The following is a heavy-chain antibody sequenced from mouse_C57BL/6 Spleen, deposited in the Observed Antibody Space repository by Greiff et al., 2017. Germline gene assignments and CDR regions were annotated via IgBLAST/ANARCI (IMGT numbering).Heavy chain of an antibody. CDR3: ARFGYDGDYYAMDY. CDR1: GYTFTDYN. J-gene: IGHJ4*01. Sequence: EVQRVESGPELVKPGASVKMSCKASGYTFTDYNMHWVKQSHGKSLEWIGYINPNNGGTSYNQKFKGKATLTVNKSSSTAYMELRSLTSEDSAVYYCARFGYDGDYYAMDYWGQGTSVTVSS. V-gene: IGHV1-22*01. CDR2: INPNNGGT. D-gene: IGHD2-2*01.